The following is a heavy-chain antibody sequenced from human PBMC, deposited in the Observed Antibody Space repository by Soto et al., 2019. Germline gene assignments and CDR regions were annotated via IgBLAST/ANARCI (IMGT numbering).Heavy chain of an antibody. Sequence: GGSLRLSCVASGFIFSNCWMNWVRQAPGMGLVWVSHINSDGSSTTYADSVKGRFTISRDNAKSTLYLQMNSLRAEDTAVYYCVREIGHYGMDVWGRGTTVTVSS. D-gene: IGHD3-22*01. J-gene: IGHJ6*02. CDR1: GFIFSNCW. V-gene: IGHV3-74*01. CDR2: INSDGSST. CDR3: VREIGHYGMDV.